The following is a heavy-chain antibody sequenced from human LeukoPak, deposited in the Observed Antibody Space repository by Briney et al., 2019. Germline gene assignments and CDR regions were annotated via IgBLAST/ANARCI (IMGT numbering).Heavy chain of an antibody. Sequence: AGGSLRLSCAASGFTFSSYSMNWVRQAPGKGLEWVSSISSSSSYIYYADSVKGRFTISRDNAKNSLYLRMNSLRAEDTAVYYCARNPSGSYYYWGQGTLVTVSS. D-gene: IGHD1-26*01. V-gene: IGHV3-21*01. CDR3: ARNPSGSYYY. CDR1: GFTFSSYS. CDR2: ISSSSSYI. J-gene: IGHJ4*02.